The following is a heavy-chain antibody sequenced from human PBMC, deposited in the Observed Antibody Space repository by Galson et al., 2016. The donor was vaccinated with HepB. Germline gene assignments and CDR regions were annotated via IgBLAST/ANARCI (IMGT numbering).Heavy chain of an antibody. CDR3: ARQALSDSNWFDP. D-gene: IGHD2-21*02. CDR2: IDPSDSYT. Sequence: QSGAEVKKPGESLRISCKGSEYNFTNFWITWVRQMPGKGLEWMGRIDPSDSYTNYRPSFQGHVTISADKSISTAFLQWTSLKASDTAMYYCARQALSDSNWFDPWGQGTLVTVSS. V-gene: IGHV5-10-1*01. J-gene: IGHJ5*02. CDR1: EYNFTNFW.